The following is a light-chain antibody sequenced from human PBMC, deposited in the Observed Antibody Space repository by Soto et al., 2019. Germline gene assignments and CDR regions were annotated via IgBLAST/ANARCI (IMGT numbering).Light chain of an antibody. V-gene: IGKV1-39*01. J-gene: IGKJ2*01. CDR2: EAS. CDR3: QQSHSTPT. CDR1: QSIGSY. Sequence: DIQMTQSPSSLSASVGDRVTITCRASQSIGSYLNWYHQKQGEAPKLLIFEASNLQRGVPSRFSGSGSGTDFTLTISSLQPEDFATYHCQQSHSTPTFGQGTKLEIK.